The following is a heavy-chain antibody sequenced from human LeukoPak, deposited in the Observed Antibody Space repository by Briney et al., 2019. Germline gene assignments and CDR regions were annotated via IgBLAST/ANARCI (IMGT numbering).Heavy chain of an antibody. CDR2: ISSSSTNI. D-gene: IGHD3-22*01. CDR3: ARDPDSSGYYFFFDY. Sequence: GGSLRLSCAASGFTFSRYNVNWVRQAPGKGLEWVSSISSSSTNIYYADSVKGRFTISRDNAKNSLYLQMNSLRVEDTALYYCARDPDSSGYYFFFDYWGQGTLVTVSS. V-gene: IGHV3-21*04. CDR1: GFTFSRYN. J-gene: IGHJ4*02.